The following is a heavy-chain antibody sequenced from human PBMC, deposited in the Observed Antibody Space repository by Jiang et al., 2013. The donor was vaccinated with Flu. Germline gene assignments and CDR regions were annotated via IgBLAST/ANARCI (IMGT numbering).Heavy chain of an antibody. CDR3: VERGIFVLLPGCYGSPFDY. D-gene: IGHD2-2*01. Sequence: GKRLEWVADISYDGSEKYYADSVKGRFTISRDNSKNTLSLQMNSLKVEDTAVYYCVERGIFVLLPGCYGSPFDYWGQGTLVTVSS. CDR2: ISYDGSEK. J-gene: IGHJ4*02. V-gene: IGHV3-33*05.